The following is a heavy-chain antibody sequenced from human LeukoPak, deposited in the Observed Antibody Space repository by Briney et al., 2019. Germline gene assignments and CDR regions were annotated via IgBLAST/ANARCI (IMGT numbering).Heavy chain of an antibody. Sequence: ASVKVSCKASGYTFTGYYMLWVRQAPGQGLEWMGWINPSSGGTNYAQKFQGRVTMTRDTSISTAYMELSRLRSDDTAVYYCARDLGDSWGQGTLVTVSS. V-gene: IGHV1-2*02. CDR3: ARDLGDS. CDR2: INPSSGGT. D-gene: IGHD7-27*01. CDR1: GYTFTGYY. J-gene: IGHJ5*01.